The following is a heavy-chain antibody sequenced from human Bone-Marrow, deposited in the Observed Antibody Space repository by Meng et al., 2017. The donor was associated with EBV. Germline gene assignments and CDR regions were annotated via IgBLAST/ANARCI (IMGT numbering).Heavy chain of an antibody. CDR2: IYWDDDK. D-gene: IGHD6-6*01. V-gene: IGHV2-5*02. CDR3: AHLIAARPFDY. Sequence: QIPFKESGPTLVKPTQTLTLTCTFSGFSLSTRGVGVGWIRQPPGKALEWLAVIYWDDDKRYSPSLKSRLTITKDTSKKQVVLTMTNMDPVDAATYYCAHLIAARPFDYWGQGTLVTVSS. J-gene: IGHJ4*02. CDR1: GFSLSTRGVG.